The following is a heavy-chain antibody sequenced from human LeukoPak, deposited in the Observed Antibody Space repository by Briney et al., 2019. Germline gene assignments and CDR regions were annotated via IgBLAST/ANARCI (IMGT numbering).Heavy chain of an antibody. J-gene: IGHJ4*02. CDR3: ARDGLGSAFDY. CDR1: GFTFSSYW. D-gene: IGHD3/OR15-3a*01. V-gene: IGHV3-7*01. Sequence: GGSLRLSCAASGFTFSSYWMTWVRQAPGKGLEWVANIKQDGSEEYYVDSVKGRFTISRDNAKNSLYLQMNSLKAEDTAVYYCARDGLGSAFDYWGQGTLVTVSS. CDR2: IKQDGSEE.